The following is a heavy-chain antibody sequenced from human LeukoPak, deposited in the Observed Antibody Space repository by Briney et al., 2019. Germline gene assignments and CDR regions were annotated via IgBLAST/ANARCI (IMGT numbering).Heavy chain of an antibody. CDR2: MNTNSGNT. V-gene: IGHV1-8*03. CDR1: GYTFTMYD. J-gene: IGHJ5*02. D-gene: IGHD4-17*01. Sequence: ASVKVSSMASGYTFTMYDINWVRQATGRGLEWMGWMNTNSGNTGYAQKFQGRVTITRNTSISTAYMELSSLTSEDTAVYYCARARLRSPGFYRWGQGTLVTVSS. CDR3: ARARLRSPGFYR.